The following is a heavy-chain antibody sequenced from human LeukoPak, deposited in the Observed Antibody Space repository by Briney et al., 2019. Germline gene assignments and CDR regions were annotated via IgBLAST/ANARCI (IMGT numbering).Heavy chain of an antibody. Sequence: GESLKISCNGSGYSFTSYWIGWVRQMPGPGLEWMGIIYPGDSDTRYSPSFQGQVTISADKSISTAYLQWSSLKASDTAMYYCARQGAYSGYDLGYWGQGTLVTVSS. J-gene: IGHJ4*02. V-gene: IGHV5-51*01. CDR3: ARQGAYSGYDLGY. CDR2: IYPGDSDT. CDR1: GYSFTSYW. D-gene: IGHD5-12*01.